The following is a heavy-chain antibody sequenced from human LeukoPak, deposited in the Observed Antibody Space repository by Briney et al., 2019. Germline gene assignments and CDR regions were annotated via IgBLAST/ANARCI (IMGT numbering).Heavy chain of an antibody. J-gene: IGHJ3*02. D-gene: IGHD3-10*01. Sequence: SVTVSCKASGGTFSSYAISWVRQAPGQGLEWMGGIIPIFGTANYAQKFQGRVTITADESTSTAYMELSSLRSEDTAVYYCARAYYYGSGSYLDAFDIWGQGTMVTVSS. V-gene: IGHV1-69*13. CDR2: IIPIFGTA. CDR1: GGTFSSYA. CDR3: ARAYYYGSGSYLDAFDI.